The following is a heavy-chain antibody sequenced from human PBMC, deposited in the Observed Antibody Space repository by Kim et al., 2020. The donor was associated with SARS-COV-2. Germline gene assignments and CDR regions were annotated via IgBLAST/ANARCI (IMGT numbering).Heavy chain of an antibody. CDR3: WARRYSDY. CDR1: GFSIDTYS. J-gene: IGHJ4*02. Sequence: GGSLRLSCAASGFSIDTYSMNWVRQATGKGLEWVSSISSGSTHIFYADPVKGRFTISRDNSKNSLYLQMDSLRAEDTALYFCWARRYSDYWGQGTLVTVSS. CDR2: ISSGSTHI. V-gene: IGHV3-21*01. D-gene: IGHD2-21*01.